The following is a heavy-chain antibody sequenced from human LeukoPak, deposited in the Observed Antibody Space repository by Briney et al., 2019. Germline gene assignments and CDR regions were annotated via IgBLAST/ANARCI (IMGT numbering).Heavy chain of an antibody. CDR1: GGSITSTSFY. CDR2: IYYSGST. J-gene: IGHJ4*01. V-gene: IGHV4-39*07. Sequence: PSETLSLTCTVSGGSITSTSFYWGWIRQPPGEGLEWIGNIYYSGSTYYNPSLKSRVTISVDTSKNQFSLKLSSVTAADTALYYCTGGYTSGGTYYPFNYWGHGTLVTVSS. D-gene: IGHD2-15*01. CDR3: TGGYTSGGTYYPFNY.